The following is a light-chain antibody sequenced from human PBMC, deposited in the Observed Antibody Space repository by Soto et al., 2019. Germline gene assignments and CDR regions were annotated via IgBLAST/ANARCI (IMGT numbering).Light chain of an antibody. V-gene: IGLV2-14*01. CDR2: EVS. J-gene: IGLJ1*01. Sequence: QSVLTQPASVAGSPGQSITISCTGTGSDVGGYDYVSWYQQHPGKAPKLMIYEVSNRPSGVSNRFSGSKSGNTASLTISGLQAEDEADYYCSSYTSSSTNYVFGTGTRSPS. CDR1: GSDVGGYDY. CDR3: SSYTSSSTNYV.